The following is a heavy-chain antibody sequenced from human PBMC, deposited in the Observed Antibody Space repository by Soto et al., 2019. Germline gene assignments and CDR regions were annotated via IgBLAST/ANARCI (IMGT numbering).Heavy chain of an antibody. D-gene: IGHD4-17*01. CDR1: GFTFSSYG. J-gene: IGHJ4*02. CDR3: ARGSRPYDYGDYGLYY. Sequence: GGSLRLSCAASGFTFSSYGMHWVRQAPGKGLEWVAVIWYDGSNKYYADSVKGRFTISRDNSKNTLYLQMNSLRAEDTAVYYCARGSRPYDYGDYGLYYWGQGTLVTVSS. V-gene: IGHV3-33*01. CDR2: IWYDGSNK.